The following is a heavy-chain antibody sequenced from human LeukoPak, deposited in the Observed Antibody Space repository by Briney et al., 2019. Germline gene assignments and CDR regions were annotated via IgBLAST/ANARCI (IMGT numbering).Heavy chain of an antibody. Sequence: GGSLRLSCAAPGFTFSSYAMSWVRQAPGKGLEWVSAISGSGGSTYYADSVKGRFTISRDNSKNTLYLQMNSLRAEDTAVYYCAKGGLYYDFWSGYWGYFDYWGQGTLVTVSS. V-gene: IGHV3-23*01. D-gene: IGHD3-3*01. CDR2: ISGSGGST. J-gene: IGHJ4*02. CDR1: GFTFSSYA. CDR3: AKGGLYYDFWSGYWGYFDY.